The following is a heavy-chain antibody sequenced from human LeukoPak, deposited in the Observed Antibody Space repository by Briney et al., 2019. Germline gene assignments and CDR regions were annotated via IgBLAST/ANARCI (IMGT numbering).Heavy chain of an antibody. Sequence: ASVKVSCKASGYTFTSYGISWVRQAPGQGLEWMGWINPNSGGTNYAQKFQGRVTMTRDTSISTAYMELSRLRSDDTAVYYCARGGSSWNYYYYMDVWGKGTTVTVSS. D-gene: IGHD6-13*01. CDR3: ARGGSSWNYYYYMDV. CDR1: GYTFTSYG. CDR2: INPNSGGT. V-gene: IGHV1-2*02. J-gene: IGHJ6*03.